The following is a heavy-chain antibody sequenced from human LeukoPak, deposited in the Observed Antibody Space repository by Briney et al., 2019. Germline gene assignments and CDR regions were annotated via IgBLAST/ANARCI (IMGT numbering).Heavy chain of an antibody. CDR2: INPSGGST. V-gene: IGHV1-46*01. D-gene: IGHD6-19*01. Sequence: ASVKVSCKAPGYTFTSYYMHWVRQAPGQGLEWMGIINPSGGSTSYAQKFQGRVTMTRDTSTSTVYMELSSLRSEDTAVYYCAREIVGQWLLVYWGQGTLVTVSS. CDR3: AREIVGQWLLVY. J-gene: IGHJ4*02. CDR1: GYTFTSYY.